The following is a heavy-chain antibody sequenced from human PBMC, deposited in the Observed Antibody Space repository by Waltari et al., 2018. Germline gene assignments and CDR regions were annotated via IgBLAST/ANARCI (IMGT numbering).Heavy chain of an antibody. Sequence: EVQLVESGGGLVQPGRSLRLSCAAPGFTFDDYAMHWVRQAPGKGLEWVSGISGNSGSIGYADSVKGRFTISRDNAKNSLYLQMNSLRAEDTALYYCAKDMFSVPNDAFDIWGQGTMVTVSS. CDR2: ISGNSGSI. V-gene: IGHV3-9*01. CDR3: AKDMFSVPNDAFDI. J-gene: IGHJ3*02. CDR1: GFTFDDYA. D-gene: IGHD3-10*02.